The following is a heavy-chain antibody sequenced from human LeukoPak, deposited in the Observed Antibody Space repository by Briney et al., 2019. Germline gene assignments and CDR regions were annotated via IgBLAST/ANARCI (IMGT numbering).Heavy chain of an antibody. Sequence: ASVKVSCKASGYTFTSYGISWVRQAPGQGLEWMGWISAYNGNTNYAQKLQGRVTMTTDTSTSTAYMELRSLRSDDTAVYYCARGSSVVVTAVLFDPWGQGTLVTVSS. CDR3: ARGSSVVVTAVLFDP. CDR1: GYTFTSYG. CDR2: ISAYNGNT. V-gene: IGHV1-18*01. J-gene: IGHJ5*02. D-gene: IGHD2-21*02.